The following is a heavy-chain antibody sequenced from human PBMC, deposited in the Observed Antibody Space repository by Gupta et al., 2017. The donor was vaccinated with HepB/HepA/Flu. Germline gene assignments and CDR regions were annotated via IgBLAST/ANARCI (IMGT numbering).Heavy chain of an antibody. D-gene: IGHD3-3*01. V-gene: IGHV3-30*18. J-gene: IGHJ2*01. CDR2: ISYDGSTK. CDR3: AKDFGLYWYFDL. Sequence: QVQLVESGGGVVQPGRSLRLSCAASGFTFSSYGMHWFRQAPGKGLEWVAVISYDGSTKYYADSVKGRFTISRDNSKNTLYLQMNSLRAEDTAVYYCAKDFGLYWYFDLWGRGTLVSVSS. CDR1: GFTFSSYG.